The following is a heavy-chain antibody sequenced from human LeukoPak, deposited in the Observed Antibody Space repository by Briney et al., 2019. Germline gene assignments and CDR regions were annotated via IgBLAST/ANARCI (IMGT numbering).Heavy chain of an antibody. D-gene: IGHD6-6*01. Sequence: ASVRVSCKASGYTFTSYGISWVRQAPGQGLEWVGWIGPYNGNTNYVQKLQGRVTMTTDTSTNTAYMELRSLRSDDTAIYYCARGGGSSSSGIDYWGQGTLVSVSS. J-gene: IGHJ4*02. CDR1: GYTFTSYG. CDR2: IGPYNGNT. CDR3: ARGGGSSSSGIDY. V-gene: IGHV1-18*01.